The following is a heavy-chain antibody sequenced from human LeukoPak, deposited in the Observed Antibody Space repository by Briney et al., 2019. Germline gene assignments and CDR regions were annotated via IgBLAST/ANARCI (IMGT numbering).Heavy chain of an antibody. CDR1: GFTVSSNY. V-gene: IGHV3-66*01. CDR3: AKECIAVAGYYYYGMDV. D-gene: IGHD6-19*01. J-gene: IGHJ6*02. CDR2: IYSGGST. Sequence: GGSLRLSCAASGFTVSSNYMSWVRQAPGKGLEWVSVIYSGGSTYYADSVKGRFTISRDNSKNTLYLQMNSLRADDTAVYYRAKECIAVAGYYYYGMDVWGQGTTVTVSS.